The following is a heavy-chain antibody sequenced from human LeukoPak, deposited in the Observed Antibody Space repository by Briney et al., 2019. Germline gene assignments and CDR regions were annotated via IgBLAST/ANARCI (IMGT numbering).Heavy chain of an antibody. CDR3: ANSLGSSLFDY. V-gene: IGHV3-23*01. J-gene: IGHJ4*02. Sequence: GGSLRLSCAASGFTFTTYAMSWVRQASGKGLEWVSSVSGNGHHTYYADSVKGRFIISSDNSKNMVFLQMNSLRVEDTAVYYCANSLGSSLFDYWGQGTLVTVSS. CDR2: VSGNGHHT. CDR1: GFTFTTYA. D-gene: IGHD3-10*01.